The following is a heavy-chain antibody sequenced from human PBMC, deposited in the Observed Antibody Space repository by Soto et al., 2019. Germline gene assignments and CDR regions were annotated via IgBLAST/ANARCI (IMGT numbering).Heavy chain of an antibody. J-gene: IGHJ6*03. D-gene: IGHD3-10*01. CDR2: MNPNSGNT. CDR3: ARLTSMVRGIIMVYYYYYMDV. Sequence: QVQLVQSGAEVKKPGASVKVSCKASGYTFTSYDISWVRQATRQGLEWMGWMNPNSGNTGYAQKFQGRVTMTRNTSISTAYMELSSLRSEDTAVYYCARLTSMVRGIIMVYYYYYMDVWGKGTTVTVSS. V-gene: IGHV1-8*01. CDR1: GYTFTSYD.